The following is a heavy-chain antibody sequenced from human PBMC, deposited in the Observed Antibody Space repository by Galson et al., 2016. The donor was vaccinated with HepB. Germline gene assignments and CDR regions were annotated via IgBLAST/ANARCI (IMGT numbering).Heavy chain of an antibody. CDR1: GLNVTTNY. CDR3: ARSAMTRGAPLGYFDY. D-gene: IGHD3-10*01. CDR2: ICTDDNT. V-gene: IGHV3-53*01. Sequence: SLRLSCAASGLNVTTNYMAWVRQAPGKGLKWVSVICTDDNTYFAASVKGRFTISRDSSKNTVHLHMGSLKGEDTAVYYCARSAMTRGAPLGYFDYWGQGILVTVSS. J-gene: IGHJ4*02.